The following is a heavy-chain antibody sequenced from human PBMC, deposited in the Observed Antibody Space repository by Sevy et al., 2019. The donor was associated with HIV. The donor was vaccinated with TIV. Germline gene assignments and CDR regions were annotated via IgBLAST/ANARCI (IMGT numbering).Heavy chain of an antibody. V-gene: IGHV3-11*01. Sequence: GESLKISCAASGFTFSDYYMSWIRQAPGKGLEWISYISGSDGTIYYSDSVKGRFTMSRDNAKNSLYLHMNSLRAEDTAVYYCARDHEKDGDLGDYYYYAMDVWGQGTTVTVSS. CDR2: ISGSDGTI. J-gene: IGHJ6*02. CDR1: GFTFSDYY. D-gene: IGHD4-17*01. CDR3: ARDHEKDGDLGDYYYYAMDV.